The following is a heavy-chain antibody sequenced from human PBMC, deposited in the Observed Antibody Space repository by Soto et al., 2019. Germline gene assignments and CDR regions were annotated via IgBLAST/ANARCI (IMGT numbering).Heavy chain of an antibody. CDR1: GFTFSSYW. J-gene: IGHJ4*02. CDR3: ASWLKTSGWYVLLEGSFDY. CDR2: IKQDGSAK. V-gene: IGHV3-7*01. D-gene: IGHD6-19*01. Sequence: EVQLVESGGGLVQPGGSLRLSCAASGFTFSSYWMTWVRQAPGKGLEWVANIKQDGSAKYYVDSVKGRFTISRDNAKNSLYLQMNSLRAEDTAVYYCASWLKTSGWYVLLEGSFDYWGQGTRVTVSS.